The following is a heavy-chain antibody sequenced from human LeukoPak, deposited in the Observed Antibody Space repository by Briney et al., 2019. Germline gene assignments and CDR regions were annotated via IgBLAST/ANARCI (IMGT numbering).Heavy chain of an antibody. CDR2: ILGSGRSA. J-gene: IGHJ5*02. CDR3: ARAGNNWNDDIWFDL. Sequence: PGGSLRLSCAASGFTFNNYAMSWVRQAPGKGLEWVSAILGSGRSAYYADSVKGRFTISRDNAKNSLYLQMDNLRAEDTALYYCARAGNNWNDDIWFDLWGQGTLVTVSS. V-gene: IGHV3-23*01. CDR1: GFTFNNYA. D-gene: IGHD1-1*01.